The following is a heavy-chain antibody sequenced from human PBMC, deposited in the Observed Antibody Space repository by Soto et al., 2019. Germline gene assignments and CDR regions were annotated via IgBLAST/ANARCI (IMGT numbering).Heavy chain of an antibody. CDR2: IKQDGSEK. CDR1: GFTFSSYC. V-gene: IGHV3-7*03. CDR3: ARGLALSSGWFTGDYFDY. D-gene: IGHD6-19*01. Sequence: GGSLRLSCAASGFTFSSYCMSWVRQAPGKGLEWVANIKQDGSEKYYVDSVKGRFTISRDNAKNSLYLQMNSLRAEDTAVYYCARGLALSSGWFTGDYFDYWGQGTLVTV. J-gene: IGHJ4*02.